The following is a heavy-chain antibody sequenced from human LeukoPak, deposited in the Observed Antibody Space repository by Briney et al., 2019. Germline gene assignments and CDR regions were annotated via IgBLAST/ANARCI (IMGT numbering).Heavy chain of an antibody. D-gene: IGHD2-2*01. V-gene: IGHV1-69*02. CDR2: IIPILGIA. CDR1: GGTFSGYT. CDR3: ARGYIVVVPAALFDP. J-gene: IGHJ5*02. Sequence: SVKVSCKASGGTFSGYTISWVRQAPGQGLEWMGRIIPILGIANYAQKFQGRVTITADKSTSTAYMELSSLRSEDTAVYYCARGYIVVVPAALFDPWGQGTLVTVSS.